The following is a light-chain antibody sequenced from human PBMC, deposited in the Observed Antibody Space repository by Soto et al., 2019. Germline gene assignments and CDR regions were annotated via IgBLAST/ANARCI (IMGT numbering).Light chain of an antibody. CDR3: CSYAGIDTFVL. CDR1: SSNVGDYNL. V-gene: IGLV2-23*01. J-gene: IGLJ3*02. Sequence: QPASVSGSPGQSITISCTGTSSNVGDYNLVSWYQQHPGKAPKLIIYEGNSRPSGVSSRFSGSKSGNTASLTISGLQAEDEGDYYCCSYAGIDTFVLFGGGTKLTVL. CDR2: EGN.